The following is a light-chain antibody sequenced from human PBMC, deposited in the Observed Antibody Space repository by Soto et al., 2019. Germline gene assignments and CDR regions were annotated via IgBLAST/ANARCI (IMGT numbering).Light chain of an antibody. J-gene: IGKJ5*01. V-gene: IGKV3D-20*02. CDR3: QQSYNTPIT. Sequence: EIVLTQSPDTLSLSPGERATLSCRASQSVGSSHLAWYQQKPGQAPRLLIYGASSRATGIPDRFTGSGSGTHFTLTISGLEPADFATYFCQQSYNTPITFGQGTRLEIK. CDR2: GAS. CDR1: QSVGSSH.